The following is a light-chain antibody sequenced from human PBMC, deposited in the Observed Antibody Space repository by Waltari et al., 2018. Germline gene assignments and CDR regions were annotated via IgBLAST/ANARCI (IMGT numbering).Light chain of an antibody. Sequence: QSALTQPASVSGFPGQSITISCTGASRDVGASNPVSWYQQHPGKAPKLMIYGVANRPSGVSNRFSGSKSGNTASLTISGLQAEDEADYYCTSYTSSSTWVFGGGTKLTVL. CDR2: GVA. CDR3: TSYTSSSTWV. CDR1: SRDVGASNP. V-gene: IGLV2-14*03. J-gene: IGLJ3*02.